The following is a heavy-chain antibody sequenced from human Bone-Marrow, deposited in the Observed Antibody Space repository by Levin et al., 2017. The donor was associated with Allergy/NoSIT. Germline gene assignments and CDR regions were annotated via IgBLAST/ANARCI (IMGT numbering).Heavy chain of an antibody. CDR3: ARICSGGSCQGGPN. J-gene: IGHJ1*01. V-gene: IGHV3-48*02. CDR1: GFTFSSYS. D-gene: IGHD2-15*01. CDR2: ISGSSSTI. Sequence: GESLKISCAASGFTFSSYSMNWVRQAPGKGLEWVSYISGSSSTIYYADSVKGRFTISRDNAKNSLYLQMNSLRDEDTAVYYCARICSGGSCQGGPNWGQGTLVTVSS.